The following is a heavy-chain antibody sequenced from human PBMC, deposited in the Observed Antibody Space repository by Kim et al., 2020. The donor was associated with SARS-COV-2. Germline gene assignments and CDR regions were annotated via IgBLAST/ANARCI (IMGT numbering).Heavy chain of an antibody. Sequence: YNPSLKSRVTVSVDTSKNQFSLKLSAVTAADTAVYYCARNGIFHYYGMDVWGQGTTVTVSS. J-gene: IGHJ6*02. V-gene: IGHV4-39*01. D-gene: IGHD1-26*01. CDR3: ARNGIFHYYGMDV.